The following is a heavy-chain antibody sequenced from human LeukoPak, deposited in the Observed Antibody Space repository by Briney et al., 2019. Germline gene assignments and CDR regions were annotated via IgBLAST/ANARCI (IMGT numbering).Heavy chain of an antibody. J-gene: IGHJ5*02. D-gene: IGHD6-19*01. V-gene: IGHV4-61*08. CDR3: ARDSSGAGNSWFDP. Sequence: SETLSLTCTVSGGSVSSRGYYWNWIRQPPGKGLEWIGYMYNSETTKYNPSLKSRVTISVDTSKKQFSLTLRSVTAAGTAVYYCARDSSGAGNSWFDPWGQGTLVTVSS. CDR1: GGSVSSRGYY. CDR2: MYNSETT.